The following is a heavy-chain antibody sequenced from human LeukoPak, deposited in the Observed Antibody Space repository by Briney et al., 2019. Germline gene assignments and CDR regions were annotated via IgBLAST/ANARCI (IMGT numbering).Heavy chain of an antibody. V-gene: IGHV3-30*02. CDR2: IRSDGSDK. CDR3: AKDRSSTWYYFDY. CDR1: GFTFSSYA. Sequence: GGSLRLSCAASGFTFSSYAMHWVRQAPGKGLEWVAFIRSDGSDKYYADSVKGRFTISRDNSKNTLFLQMNSLRAEDTAVYYCAKDRSSTWYYFDYWGQGTLVTVSS. D-gene: IGHD6-13*01. J-gene: IGHJ4*02.